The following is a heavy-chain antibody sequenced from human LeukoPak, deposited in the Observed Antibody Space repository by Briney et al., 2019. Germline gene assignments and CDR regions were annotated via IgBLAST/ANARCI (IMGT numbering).Heavy chain of an antibody. Sequence: ASVKVSCKPSGYTFTGYYLHWVRQAPGQALEWMGWMNPNTGATIYAQKFQGRVTMSRDTSISTAYTELTSLRSDDTAVYYCARDRVGSGWPRPWYFEFWGQGTLVAVSS. CDR1: GYTFTGYY. J-gene: IGHJ4*02. V-gene: IGHV1-2*02. CDR3: ARDRVGSGWPRPWYFEF. D-gene: IGHD6-19*01. CDR2: MNPNTGAT.